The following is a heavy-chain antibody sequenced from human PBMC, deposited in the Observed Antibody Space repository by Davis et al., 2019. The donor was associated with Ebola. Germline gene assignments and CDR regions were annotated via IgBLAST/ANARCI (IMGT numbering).Heavy chain of an antibody. CDR2: IDPSDSYT. J-gene: IGHJ6*02. V-gene: IGHV5-10-1*01. CDR1: GYSFTSYW. CDR3: ASQTYYYYGMDV. Sequence: GESLKIPCQGSGYSFTSYWISRVRQMPGKGLEWMGRIDPSDSYTNYSPSFQGHVTISADKSISTAYLQWSSLKASDTAMYYCASQTYYYYGMDVWGQGTTVTVSS.